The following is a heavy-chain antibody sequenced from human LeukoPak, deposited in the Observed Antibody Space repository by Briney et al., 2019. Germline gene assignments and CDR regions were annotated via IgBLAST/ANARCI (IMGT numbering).Heavy chain of an antibody. CDR2: TYYRSKWYY. CDR3: ARGHYGDSVADFRL. CDR1: GDSVSSNSVA. D-gene: IGHD4-17*01. J-gene: IGHJ1*01. V-gene: IGHV6-1*01. Sequence: HSQTLSLTCAIFGDSVSSNSVAWNWIRQSPSRGLEWLGRTYYRSKWYYDYAVSLKSRVIINADTSKNQFSLQLNSVTPEDTAVYYCARGHYGDSVADFRLWGRGALVTVSS.